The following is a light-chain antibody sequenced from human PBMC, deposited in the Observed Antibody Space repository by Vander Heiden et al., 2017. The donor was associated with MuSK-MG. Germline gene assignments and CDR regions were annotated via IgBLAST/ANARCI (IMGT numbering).Light chain of an antibody. J-gene: IGLJ2*01. CDR2: DVR. CDR1: ITDISAYDY. CDR3: SSYSSSSTLVV. Sequence: QSALTQPASVSGSPGQSITISFTGTITDISAYDYVYRYQQHPSKAPKVLIFDVRNRRSGVPGRFSGSKSGNTASLTIPGLQPEDEAEYYCSSYSSSSTLVVFGGGTKVSVL. V-gene: IGLV2-14*01.